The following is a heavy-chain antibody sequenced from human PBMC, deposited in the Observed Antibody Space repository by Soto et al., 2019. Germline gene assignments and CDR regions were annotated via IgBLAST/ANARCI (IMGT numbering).Heavy chain of an antibody. CDR1: GGSISTSRSY. D-gene: IGHD2-21*01. CDR3: ARQPTTGDTDLWFDP. Sequence: HLQLLESGPGLVKASETLSLTCNVSGGSISTSRSYWAWIRQPPGKGLEWLANIFYSGSTYYNPSRASRVTVSVDTSKNEFSLKLRSVTAADTAVYYCARQPTTGDTDLWFDPWGQGTLVTVSS. J-gene: IGHJ5*02. V-gene: IGHV4-39*01. CDR2: IFYSGST.